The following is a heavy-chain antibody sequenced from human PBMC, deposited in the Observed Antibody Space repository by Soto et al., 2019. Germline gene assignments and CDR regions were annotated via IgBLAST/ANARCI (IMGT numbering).Heavy chain of an antibody. CDR3: ARPPCYYDSSGYYYDY. Sequence: PGESLKISCKGSGYNFTSYWISWVRQMPGKGLEWMGRIDPSDSYTNYSPSFQGHVTISADKSISTAYLQWSSLKASDTAMYYCARPPCYYDSSGYYYDYWGQGTLVTVSS. J-gene: IGHJ4*02. D-gene: IGHD3-22*01. V-gene: IGHV5-10-1*01. CDR1: GYNFTSYW. CDR2: IDPSDSYT.